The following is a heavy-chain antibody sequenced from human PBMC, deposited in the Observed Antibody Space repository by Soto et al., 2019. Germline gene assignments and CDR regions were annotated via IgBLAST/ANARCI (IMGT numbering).Heavy chain of an antibody. CDR3: ARVPAYYYDSSGYQPFDY. V-gene: IGHV4-39*07. Sequence: PSETLSLTCTVSGGSISSSSYYWGWIRQPPGKGLEWIGSIYYSGSTYYNPSLKSRVTISVDTSKNQFSLKLSSVTAADTAVYYCARVPAYYYDSSGYQPFDYWGQGTLVTVSS. J-gene: IGHJ4*02. CDR2: IYYSGST. D-gene: IGHD3-22*01. CDR1: GGSISSSSYY.